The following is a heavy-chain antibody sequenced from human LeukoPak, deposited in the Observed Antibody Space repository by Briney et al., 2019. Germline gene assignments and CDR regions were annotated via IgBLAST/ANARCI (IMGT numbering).Heavy chain of an antibody. Sequence: GGSLRLSCAASGFTFSSYAMSWVRQAPGKGLVWVSRINGDGSITTYADSVKGRLTISRDNAKNTLYLQMNSLRAEDTAAYYCARGTYGMDVWGQGTTVTVSS. CDR1: GFTFSSYA. CDR2: INGDGSIT. J-gene: IGHJ6*02. CDR3: ARGTYGMDV. V-gene: IGHV3-74*01.